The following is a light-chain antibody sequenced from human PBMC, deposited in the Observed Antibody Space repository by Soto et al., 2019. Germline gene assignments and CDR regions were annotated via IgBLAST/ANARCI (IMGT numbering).Light chain of an antibody. Sequence: EIVLTQSPATLSLSPVERATLSCMASQSVSSRLAWYQHKPGQAPRLLISGASSRATGIPDRFSGSGSGTDFTLTISRLEPGDFALYYCQQYGGSPITFGQGTRLEIK. CDR2: GAS. CDR1: QSVSSR. V-gene: IGKV3-20*01. J-gene: IGKJ5*01. CDR3: QQYGGSPIT.